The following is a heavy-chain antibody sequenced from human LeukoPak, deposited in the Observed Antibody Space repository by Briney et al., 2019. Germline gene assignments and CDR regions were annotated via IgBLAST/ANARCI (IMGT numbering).Heavy chain of an antibody. J-gene: IGHJ4*02. CDR2: ISSSGSTI. CDR3: ARGSYYYDSSGYCIFDY. CDR1: GFTFSDYY. D-gene: IGHD3-22*01. V-gene: IGHV3-11*04. Sequence: GGSLRLSCAASGFTFSDYYMSWIRQAPGKGLEWVSYISSSGSTICYADSVKGRFTISRDNAKNSLYLQMNSLRAEDTAVYYCARGSYYYDSSGYCIFDYWGQGTLVTVSS.